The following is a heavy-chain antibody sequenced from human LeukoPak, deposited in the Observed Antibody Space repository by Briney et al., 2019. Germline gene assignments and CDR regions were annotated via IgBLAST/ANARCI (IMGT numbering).Heavy chain of an antibody. V-gene: IGHV3-30*02. CDR3: AKYWVIAAAGTGGVY. CDR2: IRYDGSNK. Sequence: GGSLRPSCAASGFTFSSFGMHWVRQAPGKGLEWVAFIRYDGSNKYYADSVKGRFTISRDNSKNTLYLQMNSLRAEDTAVYYCAKYWVIAAAGTGGVYWGQGTLVTVSS. J-gene: IGHJ4*02. CDR1: GFTFSSFG. D-gene: IGHD6-13*01.